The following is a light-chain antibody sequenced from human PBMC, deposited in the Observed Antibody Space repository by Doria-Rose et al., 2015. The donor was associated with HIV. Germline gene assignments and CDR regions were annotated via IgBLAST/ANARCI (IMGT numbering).Light chain of an antibody. V-gene: IGKV3-20*01. Sequence: TQSPGTLSLSPGERATLSCSAGQSFSSTYLAWYQQKPGQAPSLLIYDGSTRATGIPDRFSASGSGTDFTLTINRLEPEDFALYYCHQYGTSWTFGQGTKVEI. CDR1: QSFSSTY. CDR3: HQYGTSWT. CDR2: DGS. J-gene: IGKJ1*01.